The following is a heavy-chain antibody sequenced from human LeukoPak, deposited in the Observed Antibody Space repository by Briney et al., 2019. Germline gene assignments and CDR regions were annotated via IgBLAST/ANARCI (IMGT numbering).Heavy chain of an antibody. CDR2: INPNTGNP. J-gene: IGHJ4*02. CDR3: ARAYQHLGGLSFPDY. CDR1: GYTFTCYA. D-gene: IGHD3-16*02. Sequence: ASVKVSCKASGYTFTCYAMNWVRQAPGQGLEWMGWINPNTGNPTYAQAFTGRFVFSLDTSVSTAYLQISSLKAEDTAVYYCARAYQHLGGLSFPDYWGQGALVTVSS. V-gene: IGHV7-4-1*02.